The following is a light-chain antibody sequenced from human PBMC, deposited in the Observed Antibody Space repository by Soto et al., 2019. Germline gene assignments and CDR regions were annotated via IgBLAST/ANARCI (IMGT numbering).Light chain of an antibody. V-gene: IGLV2-14*01. CDR1: SSDIGGYNF. J-gene: IGLJ3*02. Sequence: QLVLTQPASVSGSPGQSITISCTGSSSDIGGYNFVSWYQQHPGKAPKLIIFEVTDRPSGVSDRFSGSKSGNTASLTISGLQAEDEADYYCSSFTTISTWVFGGGTKLTVL. CDR3: SSFTTISTWV. CDR2: EVT.